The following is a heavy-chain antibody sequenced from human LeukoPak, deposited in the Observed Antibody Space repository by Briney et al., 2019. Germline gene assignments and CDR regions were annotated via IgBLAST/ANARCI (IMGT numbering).Heavy chain of an antibody. D-gene: IGHD6-6*01. CDR3: ARGPSIAARYDAFDI. Sequence: GGSLRLSCAASEFTFTSYELNWVRQAPGKGLEWVSYISSSGNTISYADSVKGRFTISRDNAKNSLYLQVIGLRAGDTAVYYCARGPSIAARYDAFDIWGQGTMVTVSS. CDR2: ISSSGNTI. J-gene: IGHJ3*02. V-gene: IGHV3-48*03. CDR1: EFTFTSYE.